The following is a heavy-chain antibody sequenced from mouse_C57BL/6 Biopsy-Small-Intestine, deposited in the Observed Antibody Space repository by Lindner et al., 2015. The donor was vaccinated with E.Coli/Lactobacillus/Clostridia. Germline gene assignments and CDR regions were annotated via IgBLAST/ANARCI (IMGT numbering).Heavy chain of an antibody. V-gene: IGHV7-3*04. Sequence: VQLQESGGGLVQPGGSLSLSCVASGFTFTDYCMTWVRQPPGKALEWLALIRNKADGYTTDYSASVKGRFTISRDNSQSILYLHMNALRTEDSATYYCARENFGTVDYWGQGTSVTVSS. D-gene: IGHD1-1*01. CDR3: ARENFGTVDY. J-gene: IGHJ4*01. CDR2: IRNKADGYTT. CDR1: GFTFTDYC.